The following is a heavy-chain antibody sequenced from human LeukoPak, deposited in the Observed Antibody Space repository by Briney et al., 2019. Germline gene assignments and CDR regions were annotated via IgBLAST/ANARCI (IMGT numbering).Heavy chain of an antibody. CDR1: GFTLSSNA. Sequence: PGGSPRLSCAGSGFTLSSNAMSWVRQAPGKGLEWVSSISDSGDFTYYADSVKGRFTISRDNSKNTLYLQMNSLRAEDTAVYYCARAAGTTVVTPGIDYWGQGTLVTVSS. J-gene: IGHJ4*02. V-gene: IGHV3-23*01. D-gene: IGHD4-23*01. CDR2: ISDSGDFT. CDR3: ARAAGTTVVTPGIDY.